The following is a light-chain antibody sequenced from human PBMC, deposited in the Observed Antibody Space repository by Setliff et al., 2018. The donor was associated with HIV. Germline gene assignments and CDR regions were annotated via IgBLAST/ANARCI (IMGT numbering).Light chain of an antibody. CDR1: NIGSKS. J-gene: IGLJ3*02. CDR2: YDS. CDR3: QVRDTSSDYPV. Sequence: SYELTQPPSVSVAPGKTARITCGGNNIGSKSVHWYQQMPGQAPVLVIYYDSDRPSGIPERFSGSTSGNTATLTITRVEAGDEADYYCQVRDTSSDYPVFGGGTKVTVL. V-gene: IGLV3-21*04.